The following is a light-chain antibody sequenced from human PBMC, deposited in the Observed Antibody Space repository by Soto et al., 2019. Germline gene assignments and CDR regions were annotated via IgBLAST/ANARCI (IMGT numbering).Light chain of an antibody. CDR2: DAS. CDR3: QQRSNWPPSLT. CDR1: QSVRNY. Sequence: EIVLTQSPATLSLSPGERATLSCRASQSVRNYLAWYQQKPGQAPRLLIYDASNRATGIPARFSGSGSGTDFTLTISSLEPEDFAVYYCQQRSNWPPSLTFGGGTKVDIK. V-gene: IGKV3-11*01. J-gene: IGKJ4*01.